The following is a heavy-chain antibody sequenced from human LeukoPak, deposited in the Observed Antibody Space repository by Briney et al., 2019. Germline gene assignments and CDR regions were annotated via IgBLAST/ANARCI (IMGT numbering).Heavy chain of an antibody. J-gene: IGHJ4*02. V-gene: IGHV3-15*01. CDR1: GFTFRNAW. CDR3: AKFRGYSYGPIGY. Sequence: GGSLRLSCAASGFTFRNAWMSWVRLAPGKGLEWVGRIKSKPDGGTTDYAAPVKGRFTVSRDDSQNTLYLQMNSLRAEDTAVYYCAKFRGYSYGPIGYWGQGTLVTVSS. D-gene: IGHD5-18*01. CDR2: IKSKPDGGTT.